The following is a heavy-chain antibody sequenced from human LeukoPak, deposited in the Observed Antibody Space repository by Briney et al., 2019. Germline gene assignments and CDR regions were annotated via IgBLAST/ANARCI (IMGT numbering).Heavy chain of an antibody. CDR1: GYTFTSNY. CDR3: AKDRGSIAVAGIYFDY. CDR2: ISPSGGST. V-gene: IGHV1-46*01. J-gene: IGHJ4*02. Sequence: ASVKVSCKAFGYTFTSNYMHWVRQAPGQGPEWMGVISPSGGSTTYAQKFQGRVTLTRDMSTSTDYLELSSLRSEDTAVYYCAKDRGSIAVAGIYFDYWGQGTLVTVSS. D-gene: IGHD6-19*01.